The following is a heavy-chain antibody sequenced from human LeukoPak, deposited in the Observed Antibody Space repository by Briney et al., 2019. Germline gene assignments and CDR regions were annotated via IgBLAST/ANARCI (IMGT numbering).Heavy chain of an antibody. CDR2: ISAYNGNT. Sequence: ASVKVSCKTSGYSENFYGITWVRQVAGQGLEWMGWISAYNGNTNYAQKLQGRVTMTTDTSTSTAYMELRSLRSDDTAVYYCAVTSSGWRFDYWGQGTLVTVSS. J-gene: IGHJ4*02. V-gene: IGHV1-18*01. D-gene: IGHD6-19*01. CDR1: GYSENFYG. CDR3: AVTSSGWRFDY.